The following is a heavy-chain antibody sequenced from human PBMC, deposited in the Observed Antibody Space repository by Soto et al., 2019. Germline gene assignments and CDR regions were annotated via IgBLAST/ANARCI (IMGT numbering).Heavy chain of an antibody. CDR2: IYHSGST. Sequence: SETLSLTCAVSGGSISSSNWWSWVRQPPGKGLEWIGEIYHSGSTNYNPSLKSRVTISVDKSKNQFSLKLSSVTAADTAVDYLAGPARGGRVWPFDYGGQGPRVPVSS. CDR3: AGPARGGRVWPFDY. CDR1: GGSISSSNW. J-gene: IGHJ4*02. V-gene: IGHV4-4*02. D-gene: IGHD3-16*01.